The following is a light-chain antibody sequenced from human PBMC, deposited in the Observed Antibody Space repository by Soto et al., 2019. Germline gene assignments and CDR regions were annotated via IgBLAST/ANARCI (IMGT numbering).Light chain of an antibody. CDR3: SSYASNNGVLFTVL. CDR2: EVS. CDR1: SSDIGGYNY. V-gene: IGLV2-14*01. J-gene: IGLJ2*01. Sequence: QSALTQPASVSGSPGQSITISCTGTSSDIGGYNYVSWYQHHPGKAPKLMIYEVSNRPSGVSNRFSASKSGNTASLTISGLQAGDEADYYCSSYASNNGVLFTVLFGGGTKLTVL.